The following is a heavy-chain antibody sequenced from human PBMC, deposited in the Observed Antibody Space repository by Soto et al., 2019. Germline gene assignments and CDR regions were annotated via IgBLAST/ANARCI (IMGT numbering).Heavy chain of an antibody. J-gene: IGHJ4*02. D-gene: IGHD3-3*01. V-gene: IGHV3-30*18. CDR2: ISYDGSNK. CDR3: AKVPSTVLRFLEWLLDY. Sequence: GGSLRLSCAASGFTFSSYGMHWVRQAPGKGLEWVAVISYDGSNKYYADSVKGRFTISRDNSKNTLYLQMNSLRAEDTAVYYCAKVPSTVLRFLEWLLDYWGQGTLVTVSS. CDR1: GFTFSSYG.